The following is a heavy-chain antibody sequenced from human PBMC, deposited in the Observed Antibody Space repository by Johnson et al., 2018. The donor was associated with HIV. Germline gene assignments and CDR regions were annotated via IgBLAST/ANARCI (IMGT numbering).Heavy chain of an antibody. D-gene: IGHD2-15*01. CDR3: AKDIDCSGGSCSDI. CDR2: MSSSGSTI. V-gene: IGHV3-11*01. CDR1: GFTFSDYY. Sequence: QVQLVESGGGLVKPGGSLRLSCAASGFTFSDYYMSWIRQAPGKGLEWLSYMSSSGSTIYYADSVKGRFTISRDNAKNSLYLQMNSLRAEDTALYYCAKDIDCSGGSCSDIWGQGTMVTVSS. J-gene: IGHJ3*02.